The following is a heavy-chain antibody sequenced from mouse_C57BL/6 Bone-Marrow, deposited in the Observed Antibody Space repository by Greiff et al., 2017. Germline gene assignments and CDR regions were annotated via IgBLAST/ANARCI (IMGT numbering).Heavy chain of an antibody. CDR2: INPNNGGA. Sequence: EVQLQQSGPELVKPGASVKISCKASGYTFTDYYMNWVKQSHGKSLEWIGDINPNNGGASYNQKFKGKATLTVDKSSSTAYMELRSLTSEDSAVYYCARSIDSSGYVGVAMDYWGQGTSVTVSS. J-gene: IGHJ4*01. CDR3: ARSIDSSGYVGVAMDY. CDR1: GYTFTDYY. D-gene: IGHD3-2*02. V-gene: IGHV1-26*01.